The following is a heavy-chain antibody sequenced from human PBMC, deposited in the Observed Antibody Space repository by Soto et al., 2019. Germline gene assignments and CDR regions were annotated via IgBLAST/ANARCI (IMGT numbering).Heavy chain of an antibody. D-gene: IGHD3-22*01. CDR3: ARQPIYYXDSSGYYLGPYYYYGMDV. Sequence: GESLKISCKGSGYSFTSYWIGWVRQMPGKGLEWMGIIYPGDSDTRYSPSFQGQVTISADKSISTAYLQWSSLKASDTAMYYCARQPIYYXDSSGYYLGPYYYYGMDVWGQGTTVTAP. CDR2: IYPGDSDT. CDR1: GYSFTSYW. V-gene: IGHV5-51*01. J-gene: IGHJ6*02.